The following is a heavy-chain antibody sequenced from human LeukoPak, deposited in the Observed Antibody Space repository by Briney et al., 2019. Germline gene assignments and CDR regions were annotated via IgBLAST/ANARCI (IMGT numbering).Heavy chain of an antibody. CDR2: ISYDGSNR. V-gene: IGHV3-30*04. D-gene: IGHD5-24*01. Sequence: GGSLRLSCAASGFTFSSYAMHWVRQAPGKGLEWVAVISYDGSNRYYADSVKGRFTISRDNSKNTLYLQMNSLRAEDTAVYYCARDRWQGYNDDYYGMDVWGQGTSFTVSS. CDR3: ARDRWQGYNDDYYGMDV. CDR1: GFTFSSYA. J-gene: IGHJ6*02.